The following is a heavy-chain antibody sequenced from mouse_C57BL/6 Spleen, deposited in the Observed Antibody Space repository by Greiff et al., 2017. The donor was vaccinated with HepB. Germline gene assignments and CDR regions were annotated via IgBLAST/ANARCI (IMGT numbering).Heavy chain of an antibody. J-gene: IGHJ4*01. CDR1: GYAFSSSW. CDR2: IYPGDGDT. D-gene: IGHD1-1*01. V-gene: IGHV1-82*01. Sequence: QVQLQQSGPELVKPGASVKISCKASGYAFSSSWMNWVKQRPGKGLEWIGRIYPGDGDTNYNGKFKGKATLTADKSSSTAYMQLSSLTSEDSAVYFCASGLLRSYAMDYWGQGTSVTVSS. CDR3: ASGLLRSYAMDY.